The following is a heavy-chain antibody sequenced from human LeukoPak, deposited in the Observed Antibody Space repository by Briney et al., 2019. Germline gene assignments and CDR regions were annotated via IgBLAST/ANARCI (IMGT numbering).Heavy chain of an antibody. V-gene: IGHV4-34*01. CDR1: GGSISSYY. J-gene: IGHJ4*02. Sequence: SETLSLTCTVSGGSISSYYWSWIRQPPGKGLEWIGEINHSGSTNYNPSLKSRVTISVDTSKNQFSLKLSSVTAADTAVYYCARGRPPRSDYLIDYWGQGTLVTVSS. CDR3: ARGRPPRSDYLIDY. D-gene: IGHD4-17*01. CDR2: INHSGST.